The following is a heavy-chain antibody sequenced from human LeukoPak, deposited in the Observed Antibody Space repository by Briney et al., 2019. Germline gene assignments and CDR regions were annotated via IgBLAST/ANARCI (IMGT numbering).Heavy chain of an antibody. CDR2: IYYSGGS. D-gene: IGHD3-10*01. CDR1: GGSISTYY. J-gene: IGHJ4*02. CDR3: ARDQHFGSGSYFLDY. Sequence: SETLSLTCTVSGGSISTYYWNWIRQPPGKGLEWIGFIYYSGGSNYDPSLKCRVTTSIDTSNNQFSLKLSSVTAADTAVYYCARDQHFGSGSYFLDYWGQGTLVTVSS. V-gene: IGHV4-59*01.